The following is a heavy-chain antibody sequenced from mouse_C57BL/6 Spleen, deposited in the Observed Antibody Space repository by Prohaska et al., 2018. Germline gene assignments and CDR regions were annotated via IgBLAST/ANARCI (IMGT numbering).Heavy chain of an antibody. CDR3: ARSGFYDGYFDV. CDR2: IDPSDSET. V-gene: IGHV1-52*01. D-gene: IGHD2-12*01. J-gene: IGHJ1*03. Sequence: QVQLQQPGAELVRPGSSVKLSCKASGYTFTIYWMHWVKQRPIQGLEWIGNIDPSDSETHYNQKFKDKATLTVDKSSSTAYMQLSSLTSEDSAVYYCARSGFYDGYFDVWGTGTTVTVSS. CDR1: GYTFTIYW.